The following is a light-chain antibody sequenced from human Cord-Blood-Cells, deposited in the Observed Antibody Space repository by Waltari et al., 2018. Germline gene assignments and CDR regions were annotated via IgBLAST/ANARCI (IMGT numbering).Light chain of an antibody. Sequence: EIVLTQSPGTLSLSPGERANLSCRASQSVSSSYLAWYQQKPGQAPGLLIYGASSRATGIPDRFSGSGSGTDFTRTISRLEPEDFAVYYCQQYGSSPYTFGQGTKLEIK. CDR2: GAS. V-gene: IGKV3-20*01. J-gene: IGKJ2*01. CDR1: QSVSSSY. CDR3: QQYGSSPYT.